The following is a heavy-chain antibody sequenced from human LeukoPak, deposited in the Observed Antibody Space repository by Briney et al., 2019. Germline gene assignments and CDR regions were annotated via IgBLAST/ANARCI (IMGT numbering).Heavy chain of an antibody. J-gene: IGHJ3*02. V-gene: IGHV1-69*04. CDR2: IIPILGIA. CDR3: ARCLPLSCDAFDI. Sequence: APVKVSCKASGGTFSSYAISWVRQAPGQGLEWMGRIIPILGIANYAQKFQGRVTITADKSTSTAYMELSSLRSEDTAVYYCARCLPLSCDAFDIWGQGTMVTVSS. CDR1: GGTFSSYA.